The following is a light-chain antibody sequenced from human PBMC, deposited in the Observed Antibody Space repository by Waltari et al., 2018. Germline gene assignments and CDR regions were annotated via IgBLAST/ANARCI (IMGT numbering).Light chain of an antibody. CDR1: ISNIGNSY. J-gene: IGLJ2*01. CDR2: DNN. V-gene: IGLV1-51*01. CDR3: GTWDSSLSAVV. Sequence: QSVLTQPPSVSAAPGQKVTLSCSGSISNIGNSYLSWYQQLPGTAPKRLSYDNNNRPSGIPDRFSGSKSGTSATLGITGLQTGDEADYYCGTWDSSLSAVVFGGGTKLTVL.